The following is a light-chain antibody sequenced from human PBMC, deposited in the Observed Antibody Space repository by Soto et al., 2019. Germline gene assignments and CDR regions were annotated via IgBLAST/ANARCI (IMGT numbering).Light chain of an antibody. CDR2: GAS. CDR1: QSVSSSY. J-gene: IGKJ4*01. V-gene: IGKV3-20*01. CDR3: QQYGNSPLT. Sequence: EIVLTQSPGTLSFSPGERATLSCRASQSVSSSYLAWYQQRPGQAPRLLIYGASNRATGIPDRFSGSGSGTDFTLTISRLEPEDFAVYFCQQYGNSPLTFGGGTKVDIK.